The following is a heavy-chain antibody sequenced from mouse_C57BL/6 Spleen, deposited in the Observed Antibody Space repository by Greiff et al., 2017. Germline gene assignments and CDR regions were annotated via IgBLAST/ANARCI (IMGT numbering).Heavy chain of an antibody. CDR2: IYPGSGST. V-gene: IGHV1-55*01. D-gene: IGHD2-3*01. CDR3: AFYDGYYFDD. J-gene: IGHJ2*01. Sequence: QVQLQQSGAELVKPGASVKMSCKASGYTFTSYWITWVKQRPGQGLEWIGDIYPGSGSTNYNEKFKSKATLTVDTSSSTAYMQLSSLTSEDSAVYYCAFYDGYYFDDWGKGTTLTVSS. CDR1: GYTFTSYW.